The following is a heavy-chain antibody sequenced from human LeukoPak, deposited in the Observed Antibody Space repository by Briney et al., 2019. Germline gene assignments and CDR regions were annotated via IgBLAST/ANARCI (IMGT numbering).Heavy chain of an antibody. V-gene: IGHV4-30-2*01. CDR1: GGSISSGGYY. D-gene: IGHD3-10*01. CDR3: ARAGDSDTYYCPFQH. J-gene: IGHJ1*01. Sequence: SETLSLTCTVSGGSISSGGYYWSWIRQPPGKGLEWIGYIYHSGSTYYSPSLKSRVTISVDRSKNQFSLKLSSVTAADTAVYYCARAGDSDTYYCPFQHWGQGTLVTVSS. CDR2: IYHSGST.